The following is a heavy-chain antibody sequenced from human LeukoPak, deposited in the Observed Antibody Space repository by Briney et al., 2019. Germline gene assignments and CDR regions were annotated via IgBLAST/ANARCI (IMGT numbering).Heavy chain of an antibody. CDR1: GGSISSYY. CDR2: IYTSGST. J-gene: IGHJ4*02. D-gene: IGHD1-26*01. Sequence: SETLSLTCTVSGGSISSYYWSWIRQHPGKGLEWIGYIYTSGSTNYNPSLKSRVTISVDTSKNQFSLKLSSVTAADTAVYYCARHGVSGSSSGGFNYWGQGTLVTVSS. V-gene: IGHV4-4*09. CDR3: ARHGVSGSSSGGFNY.